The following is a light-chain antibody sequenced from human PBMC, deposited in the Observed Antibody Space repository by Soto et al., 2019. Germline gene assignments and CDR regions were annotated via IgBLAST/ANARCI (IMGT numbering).Light chain of an antibody. CDR1: QSVSSY. J-gene: IGKJ2*01. Sequence: EIVLTQSPATLSLSPGERATLSCRASQSVSSYLAWYQQKPGQAPRLLIYDASNRATGIPARFSGSGSGTDFTLTISSLEPXXXXVXYXQXXSNWLYTFGQGTKLEIK. CDR2: DAS. V-gene: IGKV3-11*01. CDR3: QXXSNWLYT.